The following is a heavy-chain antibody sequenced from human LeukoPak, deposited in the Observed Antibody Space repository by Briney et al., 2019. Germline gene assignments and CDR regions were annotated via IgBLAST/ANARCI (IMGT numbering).Heavy chain of an antibody. V-gene: IGHV3-21*01. CDR1: GFTFSSYS. CDR2: ISSSSSYI. D-gene: IGHD3-22*01. Sequence: GGSLRFSCAASGFTFSSYSMNWVRQAPGKGLEWVSSISSSSSYIYYADSVKGRFTISRDNAKNSLYLQMNSLRAEDTAVYYCARDAVYYYDSSGYPDYWGQGTLVTVSS. CDR3: ARDAVYYYDSSGYPDY. J-gene: IGHJ4*02.